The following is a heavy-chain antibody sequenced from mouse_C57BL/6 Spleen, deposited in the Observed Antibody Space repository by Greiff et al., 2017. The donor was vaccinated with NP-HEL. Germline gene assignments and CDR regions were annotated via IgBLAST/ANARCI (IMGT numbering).Heavy chain of an antibody. Sequence: VQLQQPGAELVRPGSSVKLSCKASGYTFTSYWMHWVKQRPIQGLEWIGNIDPSDSETHYNQKFKDKATLTVDKSSSTAYMQLSSLTSEDSAVYSCARAYDGYPAWFAYWGQGTLVTVSA. CDR2: IDPSDSET. J-gene: IGHJ3*01. CDR3: ARAYDGYPAWFAY. V-gene: IGHV1-52*01. CDR1: GYTFTSYW. D-gene: IGHD2-3*01.